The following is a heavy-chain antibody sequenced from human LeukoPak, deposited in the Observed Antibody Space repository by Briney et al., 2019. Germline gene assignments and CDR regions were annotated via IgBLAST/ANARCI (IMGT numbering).Heavy chain of an antibody. CDR3: ARDLTVTPKKDIDS. CDR1: GGTFSSYA. CDR2: IIPILGIA. J-gene: IGHJ5*01. D-gene: IGHD4-17*01. Sequence: SVKVSCKASGGTFSSYAISWVRQAPGQGLEWMGRIIPILGIANYAQKFQGRVTITADKSTSTAYMELSSLRSEDTAVYYCARDLTVTPKKDIDSWGQGTLVTVSS. V-gene: IGHV1-69*04.